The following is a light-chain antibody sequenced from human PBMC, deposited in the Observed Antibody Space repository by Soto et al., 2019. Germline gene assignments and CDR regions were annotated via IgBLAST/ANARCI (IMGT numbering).Light chain of an antibody. J-gene: IGLJ1*01. CDR1: SSDVGGYNY. V-gene: IGLV2-14*01. CDR3: SSYTRSSTSYV. CDR2: EVS. Sequence: QSALTQPASVSGSPGQSITISCTGTSSDVGGYNYVSWYQQHPGKAPKLMIYEVSNRPSRVSNRFSGSKSDNTASLTISGLQAEDEADYYCSSYTRSSTSYVFGTGTKLTV.